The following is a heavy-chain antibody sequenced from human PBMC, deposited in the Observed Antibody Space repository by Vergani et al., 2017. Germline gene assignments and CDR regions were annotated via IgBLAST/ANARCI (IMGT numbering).Heavy chain of an antibody. D-gene: IGHD1-26*01. CDR3: ARGTFLHAFDN. CDR1: GGSISSSSHF. Sequence: QLQLHKSGPGLVKPSETLSLTCTLSGGSISSSSHFWGWLRQTPGKGLEWIGSIYYTGSAYYNPSLKSRVSISVDASKNQFSLKLSSVTAADSAVYYCARGTFLHAFDNWGQGTVVTVSS. V-gene: IGHV4-39*01. J-gene: IGHJ3*02. CDR2: IYYTGSA.